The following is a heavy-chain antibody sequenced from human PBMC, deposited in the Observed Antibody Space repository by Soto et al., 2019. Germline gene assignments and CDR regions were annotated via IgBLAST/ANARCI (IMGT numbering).Heavy chain of an antibody. J-gene: IGHJ6*02. D-gene: IGHD6-6*01. CDR3: ARDWSRAAPNPLYGMDV. V-gene: IGHV1-46*01. CDR2: INPSGGST. CDR1: RYTFTNFY. Sequence: GASVKVSCKASRYTFTNFYIHWLRQAPGQGLEWMGIINPSGGSTTYPQKFQGRFSISRDNANNSLYLQLNTLRADDTAVYYCARDWSRAAPNPLYGMDVWGHGTTVTVSS.